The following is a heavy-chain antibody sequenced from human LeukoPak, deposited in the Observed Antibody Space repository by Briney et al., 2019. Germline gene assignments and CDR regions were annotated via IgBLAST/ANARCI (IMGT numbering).Heavy chain of an antibody. CDR3: ARGGSRMVTYGSLDY. D-gene: IGHD2-21*02. J-gene: IGHJ4*02. V-gene: IGHV1-69*13. CDR1: GGTLSYSA. CDR2: TIPIFGTA. Sequence: SVKVSCKASGGTLSYSAISWVRQAPGQGLEWMGGTIPIFGTAHYAQKFQGRVTITADESTSTAYMELRSLRSDDTAVYHCARGGSRMVTYGSLDYWGQGGLVTVSS.